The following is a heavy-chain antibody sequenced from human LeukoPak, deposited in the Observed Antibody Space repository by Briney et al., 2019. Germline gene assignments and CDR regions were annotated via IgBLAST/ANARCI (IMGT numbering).Heavy chain of an antibody. Sequence: GRSLRLSCVASGFTFSSYGMHWVRQAPGKGLEWVAVIWYDGSNKYYADSVKGRFTISRDNSKNTLYLQMNSLRAEDTAVYYCARERIAAAGIFDYWGQGTLVTVSS. CDR2: IWYDGSNK. J-gene: IGHJ4*02. V-gene: IGHV3-33*01. CDR1: GFTFSSYG. D-gene: IGHD6-13*01. CDR3: ARERIAAAGIFDY.